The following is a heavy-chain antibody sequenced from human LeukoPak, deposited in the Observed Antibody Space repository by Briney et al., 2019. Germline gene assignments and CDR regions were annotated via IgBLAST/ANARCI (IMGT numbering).Heavy chain of an antibody. CDR1: QFTFSSYA. CDR3: AKDQYSGLGSYYWGAFDF. CDR2: ISSIGGST. J-gene: IGHJ4*02. V-gene: IGHV3-23*01. Sequence: GGSLRLSCAASQFTFSSYAMSWVRQAPGKGLEWVSGISSIGGSTVYADSVQGRFTISRDNSKNALYLQMNSLRAEDTAVYYCAKDQYSGLGSYYWGAFDFWGQGTLVTVSS. D-gene: IGHD3-10*01.